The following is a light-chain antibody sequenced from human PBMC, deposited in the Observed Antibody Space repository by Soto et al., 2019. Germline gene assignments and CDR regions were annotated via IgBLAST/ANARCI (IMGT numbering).Light chain of an antibody. CDR3: QQSFNAPS. CDR2: AAS. Sequence: DIQMTQSPSSLSASVGDRVTITCRASQNISCYFHWYQQKPGKAPKLLIYAASSLQSGVPSRFSGSGSGTDFSLTISSLQPEDFASYYCQQSFNAPSFGGGTKVEIK. V-gene: IGKV1-39*01. J-gene: IGKJ4*01. CDR1: QNISCY.